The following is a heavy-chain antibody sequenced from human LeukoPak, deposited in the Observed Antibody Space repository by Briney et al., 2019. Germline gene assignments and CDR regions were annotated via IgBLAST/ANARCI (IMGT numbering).Heavy chain of an antibody. D-gene: IGHD3/OR15-3a*01. CDR3: ASTPADFTDF. V-gene: IGHV3-7*02. CDR2: IKQDGSEQ. CDR1: GFSFRSYW. Sequence: GGSLTLSCAASGFSFRSYWMSWVRHAPGKGLEWVANIKQDGSEQYYAGSVKGRFTISRDNARNSLYLQMNSLRAEDTAVYYCASTPADFTDFWGHGSLVAVSS. J-gene: IGHJ4*01.